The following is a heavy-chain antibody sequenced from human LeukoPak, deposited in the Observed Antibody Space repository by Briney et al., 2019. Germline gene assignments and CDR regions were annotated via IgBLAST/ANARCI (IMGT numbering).Heavy chain of an antibody. J-gene: IGHJ6*02. CDR3: ARSVIPLGMDV. V-gene: IGHV1-46*01. CDR2: INPSGGST. D-gene: IGHD2-21*01. Sequence: EASVNVSCKASGYTFTSYYMHWVRQAPGQGLEWMGIINPSGGSTSYAQKFQGRVTMTRDTSTSTVYMELSSLRSEDTAVYYCARSVIPLGMDVWGQGTTVTVSS. CDR1: GYTFTSYY.